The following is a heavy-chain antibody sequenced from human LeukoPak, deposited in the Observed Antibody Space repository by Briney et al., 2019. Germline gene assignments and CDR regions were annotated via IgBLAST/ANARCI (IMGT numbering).Heavy chain of an antibody. Sequence: ASVKVSCKASGYTFTGYYMHWVRQAPGQGLEWMGWINPNSGGTNYAQKFQGRVTMTRDTSISTAYMELSRLRSDDTAVYYCARGGFRIRYFGWLPRNWFDPWGQGTLVTVSS. J-gene: IGHJ5*02. CDR3: ARGGFRIRYFGWLPRNWFDP. CDR1: GYTFTGYY. CDR2: INPNSGGT. D-gene: IGHD3-9*01. V-gene: IGHV1-2*02.